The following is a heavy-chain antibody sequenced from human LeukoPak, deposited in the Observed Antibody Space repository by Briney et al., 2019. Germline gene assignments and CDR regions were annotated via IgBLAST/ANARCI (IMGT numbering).Heavy chain of an antibody. Sequence: GGSLRLSCAASGFNFRNYWMHWVRQAPGKGLVWVSRINSDGSSTSYADSVKGRFTISRDNAENTLYLQINSLRAEDTAVYYCAADEAATGRLDYWGQGTLVTDSS. CDR1: GFNFRNYW. D-gene: IGHD1-1*01. CDR3: AADEAATGRLDY. CDR2: INSDGSST. J-gene: IGHJ4*02. V-gene: IGHV3-74*01.